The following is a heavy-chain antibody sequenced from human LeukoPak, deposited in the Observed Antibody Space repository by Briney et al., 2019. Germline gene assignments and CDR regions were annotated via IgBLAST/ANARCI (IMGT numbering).Heavy chain of an antibody. J-gene: IGHJ4*02. V-gene: IGHV1-2*02. CDR2: INPNSGDT. CDR1: GYTFTDYY. D-gene: IGHD1-26*01. CDR3: ARGLKWDLPRSPPLGY. Sequence: GASVKVSCKASGYTFTDYYIHWVRQAPGQGLEWMGWINPNSGDTNYAQKFQGRVTMTRDTSISTAYMELRSLRSDDTAVYYCARGLKWDLPRSPPLGYWGQGTLVTVSS.